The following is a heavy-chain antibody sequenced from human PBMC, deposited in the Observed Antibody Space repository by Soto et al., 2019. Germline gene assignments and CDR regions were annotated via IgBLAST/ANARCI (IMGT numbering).Heavy chain of an antibody. V-gene: IGHV3-23*01. CDR1: GFTFKNYA. D-gene: IGHD6-19*01. Sequence: GWSLRLSCAASGFTFKNYAMSLVRQAPGEGLEWVSAIGSDGTAIQYADSVKGRFTISKDNSNDMLYLQMNSLRAEDTAVYYCVRPGLTVPGTRYFDHWGEGALVTVSS. CDR2: IGSDGTAI. J-gene: IGHJ4*02. CDR3: VRPGLTVPGTRYFDH.